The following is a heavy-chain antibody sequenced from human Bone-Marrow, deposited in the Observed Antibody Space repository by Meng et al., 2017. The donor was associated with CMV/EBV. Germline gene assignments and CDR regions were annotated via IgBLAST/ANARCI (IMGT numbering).Heavy chain of an antibody. CDR2: ISSSSSTI. D-gene: IGHD6-13*01. J-gene: IGHJ4*02. Sequence: GGSLRLSCAASGFTFSSYGMHWVRQAPGKGLEWVSYISSSSSTIYYADSVKGRFTISRDNAKNSLYLQMNSLRAEDTAVYYCAKGIAAAGTLGFDYWGQGTLVTVSS. CDR3: AKGIAAAGTLGFDY. CDR1: GFTFSSYG. V-gene: IGHV3-48*04.